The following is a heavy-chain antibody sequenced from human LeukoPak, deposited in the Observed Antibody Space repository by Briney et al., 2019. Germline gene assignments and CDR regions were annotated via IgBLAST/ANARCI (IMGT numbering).Heavy chain of an antibody. D-gene: IGHD5-18*01. CDR1: RFTFSDYA. Sequence: GGSLRLSCAASRFTFSDYAISWVRQAPGKGLEWVSGISGSGRATYYADSVKGRYTISRDNSKNTVSLQMNSLTAEDTAVYFCARHDSFIPYWGQGTPVTVSP. V-gene: IGHV3-23*01. CDR2: ISGSGRAT. J-gene: IGHJ4*02. CDR3: ARHDSFIPY.